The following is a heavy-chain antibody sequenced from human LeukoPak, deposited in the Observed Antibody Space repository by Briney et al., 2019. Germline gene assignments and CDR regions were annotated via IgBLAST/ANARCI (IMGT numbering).Heavy chain of an antibody. CDR3: TRDRGTWPGNWLDP. CDR2: IHYSGTT. CDR1: GFTFSSYH. V-gene: IGHV4-59*01. J-gene: IGHJ5*02. Sequence: PGGSLRLSCAAFGFTFSSYHMNWIRQPPGKGLEWVGYIHYSGTTNCNPSLKSRLTISVDTSKNQVSLELSSVSAADTAVYYCTRDRGTWPGNWLDPWGQGTLVTVSS.